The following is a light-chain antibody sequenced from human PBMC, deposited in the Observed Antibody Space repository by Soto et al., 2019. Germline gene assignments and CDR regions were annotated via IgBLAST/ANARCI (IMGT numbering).Light chain of an antibody. CDR1: QSVSSY. CDR2: DGS. V-gene: IGKV3-11*01. J-gene: IGKJ5*01. CDR3: QQRSNWPS. Sequence: EIVLTQSPATLSLSPGERATLSCRASQSVSSYLAWYQQKPGQAPRLLIYDGSNRATGIPARFSGSGSGTDFTLTISSLEPEDVAVYYCQQRSNWPSFGQGTRLE.